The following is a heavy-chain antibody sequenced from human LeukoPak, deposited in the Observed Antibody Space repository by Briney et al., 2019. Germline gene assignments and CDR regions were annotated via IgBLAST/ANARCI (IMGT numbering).Heavy chain of an antibody. V-gene: IGHV3-74*01. CDR1: GFTFSRYW. J-gene: IGHJ4*02. D-gene: IGHD6-19*01. CDR3: TSFGRQWLDWY. CDR2: INSDGSST. Sequence: PGGSLRLSCATSGFTFSRYWMHWVRQAPGKGLVWVSRINSDGSSTSYADSVKGRFTISRDNAKNTLYLQMNSLRAEDTAVYCCTSFGRQWLDWYWGQGTLVTVSS.